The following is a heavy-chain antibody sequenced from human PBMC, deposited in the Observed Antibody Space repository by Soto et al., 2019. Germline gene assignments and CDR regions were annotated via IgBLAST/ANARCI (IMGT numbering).Heavy chain of an antibody. J-gene: IGHJ4*02. V-gene: IGHV3-23*01. CDR1: GFTFSTYA. Sequence: GGSLRLSCAASGFTFSTYAMSWVRQAPGKGLEWVTGISGRDESTYYADSVKGRFTISRDNSKNTLYLQMSSLRAEDTAVYYCAKDRLSGSYLRYFDYWGQGTLVTVS. CDR2: ISGRDEST. D-gene: IGHD1-26*01. CDR3: AKDRLSGSYLRYFDY.